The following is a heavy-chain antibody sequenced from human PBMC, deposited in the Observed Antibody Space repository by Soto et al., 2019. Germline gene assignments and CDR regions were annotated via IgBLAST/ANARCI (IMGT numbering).Heavy chain of an antibody. D-gene: IGHD3-9*01. Sequence: QVQLVQSGAEVKKPGASVKVSCEASRYNFIDYYIHWVRQAPGQGFEWMGRISPKSGGTNYAQKFEGRVTMTWDTSLNTAYMEVSSLKSDDTAVYYCARPPGYISDWYYFDLWGQGTRVTVSS. CDR3: ARPPGYISDWYYFDL. V-gene: IGHV1-2*02. J-gene: IGHJ4*02. CDR2: ISPKSGGT. CDR1: RYNFIDYY.